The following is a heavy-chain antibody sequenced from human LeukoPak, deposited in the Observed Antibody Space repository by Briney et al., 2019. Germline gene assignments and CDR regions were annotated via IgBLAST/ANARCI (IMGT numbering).Heavy chain of an antibody. V-gene: IGHV1-18*01. J-gene: IGHJ4*02. CDR3: ARDGTSTDDY. CDR1: GYTFSNFG. CDR2: ISGNNDNP. Sequence: GASVRVSCKASGYTFSNFGINWVRQAPGQGLEWMGWISGNNDNPNYGQKFQGRFTVTTDSSTNTAYMELRNLRFDDTAVYYCARDGTSTDDYRGQGTLVTVSS. D-gene: IGHD2-2*01.